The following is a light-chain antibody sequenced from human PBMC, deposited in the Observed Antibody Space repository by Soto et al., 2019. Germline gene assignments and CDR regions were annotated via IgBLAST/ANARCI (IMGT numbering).Light chain of an antibody. CDR2: KVS. Sequence: DVVMTQSPLSLPVTLGQPASISCRSSQSLVNSDGNTYLNWFPQRPGQSPRRLIYKVSNRDSGVPDRFSGSGSGTDCTLKISRVEAENVRVYYCMQTTHWPFTIGPRTKGDIK. V-gene: IGKV2-30*01. CDR3: MQTTHWPFT. J-gene: IGKJ3*01. CDR1: QSLVNSDGNTY.